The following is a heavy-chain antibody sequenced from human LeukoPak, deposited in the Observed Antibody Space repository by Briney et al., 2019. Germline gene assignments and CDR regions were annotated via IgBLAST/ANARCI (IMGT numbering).Heavy chain of an antibody. CDR3: ARDFRGGYNWFDP. V-gene: IGHV4-30-4*08. CDR1: GGSISSGDYY. J-gene: IGHJ5*02. D-gene: IGHD2-15*01. Sequence: SQTLSLTCTVSGGSISSGDYYWSWIRQPPGKGLEWIGYIYYSGSTYYNPSLKSRFTISVDTSKNQFSLKLSSVTAADTAVYYCARDFRGGYNWFDPWGQGTLVTVSS. CDR2: IYYSGST.